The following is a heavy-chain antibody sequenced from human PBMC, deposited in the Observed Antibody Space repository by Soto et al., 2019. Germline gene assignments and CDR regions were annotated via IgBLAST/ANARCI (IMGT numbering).Heavy chain of an antibody. V-gene: IGHV4-39*01. CDR1: GGSISSSSYY. D-gene: IGHD2-2*01. CDR2: IYYSGST. Sequence: QLQLQESGPGLVKPSETLSLTCTVSGGSISSSSYYWGWIRQPPGKGLAWIGRIYYSGSTYYNPSLKSRVTISVDTSKTQFSMNLSSVTAADTAVYYCARQEYPIRSPHAVDYWGQGTMVTVSS. J-gene: IGHJ4*02. CDR3: ARQEYPIRSPHAVDY.